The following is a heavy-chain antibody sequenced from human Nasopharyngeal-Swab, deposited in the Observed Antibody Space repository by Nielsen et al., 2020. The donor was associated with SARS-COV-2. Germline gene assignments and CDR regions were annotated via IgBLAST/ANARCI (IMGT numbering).Heavy chain of an antibody. Sequence: GESLKISCAASGFTFSSHAMQWVRQAPGKGLEYVSAISSNGRSKYYANSVKGRFTISRDNSKKKLYLQKGSLRAEAMAVYYCAGGWRWADDYWGQGTLVTVSS. V-gene: IGHV3-64*01. CDR3: AGGWRWADDY. J-gene: IGHJ4*02. D-gene: IGHD5-24*01. CDR1: GFTFSSHA. CDR2: ISSNGRSK.